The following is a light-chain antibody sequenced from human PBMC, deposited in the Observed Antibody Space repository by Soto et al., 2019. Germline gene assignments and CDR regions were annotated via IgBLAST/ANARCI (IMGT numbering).Light chain of an antibody. CDR1: QGISNY. J-gene: IGKJ1*01. V-gene: IGKV1-27*01. Sequence: DIQMTQSPSSLSASVGDRVTITCRASQGISNYLAWYQQKPGKVPKLLLYASSTLQSGVPSRFSGSGSGTDFTLTISSLQPEDVATYYYQKYNSAPWTFGPGTKVEIK. CDR3: QKYNSAPWT. CDR2: ASS.